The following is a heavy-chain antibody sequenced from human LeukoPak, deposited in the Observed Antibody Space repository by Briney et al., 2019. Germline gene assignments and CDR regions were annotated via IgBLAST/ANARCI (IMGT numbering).Heavy chain of an antibody. J-gene: IGHJ4*02. CDR2: ISGSGGRT. D-gene: IGHD2-21*02. CDR1: GFTFSSYA. Sequence: PGGSLRLSCAAPGFTFSSYAMSWVRQAPGKGLEWVSGISGSGGRTYYADSVKGRFTISRDNSKDTLYLQMNSLRAEDTAVYYCAKDVTGGDLIGFYYLDYWGQGTLVTVSS. V-gene: IGHV3-23*01. CDR3: AKDVTGGDLIGFYYLDY.